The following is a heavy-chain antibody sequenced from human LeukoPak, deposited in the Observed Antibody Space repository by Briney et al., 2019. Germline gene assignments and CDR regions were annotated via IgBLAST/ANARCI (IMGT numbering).Heavy chain of an antibody. CDR2: IYSGGST. D-gene: IGHD3-16*01. CDR3: ARDGRRTGGVIET. J-gene: IGHJ4*02. Sequence: GGSLRLSCVASGFTFSTYVMSWVRQAPGKGLEWVSVIYSGGSTYYADSVKGRFTISRDNSKNTLYLQMNSLRAEDTAVYYCARDGRRTGGVIETWGQGTLVTVSS. CDR1: GFTFSTYV. V-gene: IGHV3-53*01.